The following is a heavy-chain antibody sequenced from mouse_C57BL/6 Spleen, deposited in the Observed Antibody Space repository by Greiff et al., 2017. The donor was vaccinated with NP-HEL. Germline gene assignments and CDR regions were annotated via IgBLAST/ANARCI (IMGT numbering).Heavy chain of an antibody. J-gene: IGHJ3*01. CDR2: ISSGSSTI. D-gene: IGHD1-2*01. CDR1: GFTFSDYG. Sequence: EVQGVESGGGLVKPGGSLKLSCAASGFTFSDYGMHWVRQAPEKGLEWVAYISSGSSTIYYADTVKGRFTISRDNAKNTLFLQMTSLRSEDTAMYYCARESYAYRFAYWGQGTLVTVSA. V-gene: IGHV5-17*01. CDR3: ARESYAYRFAY.